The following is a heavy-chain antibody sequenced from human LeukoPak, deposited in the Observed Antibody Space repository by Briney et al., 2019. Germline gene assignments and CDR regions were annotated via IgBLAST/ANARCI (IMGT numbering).Heavy chain of an antibody. D-gene: IGHD1-26*01. CDR1: GFTFSSYA. CDR3: GKDRGGSPFYGMDV. CDR2: ISGSGGAGT. J-gene: IGHJ6*02. V-gene: IGHV3-23*01. Sequence: GGSLRLSCAGSGFTFSSYAMSWVRQAPGKGLEWVSTISGSGGAGTYYADSVKGRFTVSRDNSGNTLYLPMNSLRAEDTAVYYCGKDRGGSPFYGMDVWGQGTTVTVSS.